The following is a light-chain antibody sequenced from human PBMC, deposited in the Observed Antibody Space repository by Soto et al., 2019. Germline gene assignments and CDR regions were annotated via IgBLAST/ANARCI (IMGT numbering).Light chain of an antibody. J-gene: IGKJ1*01. V-gene: IGKV3-11*01. CDR3: QQRSNWPTWT. CDR2: DAS. CDR1: QSVSSY. Sequence: EIVLTQSPATLSLSPGERATLSCRASQSVSSYLAWYHQKPGQAPRLLIYDASIKATGIPARFSGSGSGTDFTLTISSLEPEDFAVYYCQQRSNWPTWTFGQGTKLEIK.